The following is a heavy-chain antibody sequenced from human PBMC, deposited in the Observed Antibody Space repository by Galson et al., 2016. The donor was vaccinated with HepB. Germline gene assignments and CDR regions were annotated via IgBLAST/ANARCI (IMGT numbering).Heavy chain of an antibody. CDR1: GFTFKTYA. CDR2: ICHDGSKK. J-gene: IGHJ4*02. D-gene: IGHD6-19*01. V-gene: IGHV3-33*04. CDR3: ARGDPWYSSGWGPDC. Sequence: SLRLSCAASGFTFKTYAMHWVRQAPGKGLDWVAVICHDGSKKYFADFTKGRFTVPRDNSNNTLYLQMNSLSVEDTADYYCARGDPWYSSGWGPDCWGQGTLVAVSS.